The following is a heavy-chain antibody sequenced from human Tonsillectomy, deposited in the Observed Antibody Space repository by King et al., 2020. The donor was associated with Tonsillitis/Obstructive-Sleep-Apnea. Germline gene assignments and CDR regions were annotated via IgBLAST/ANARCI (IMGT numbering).Heavy chain of an antibody. J-gene: IGHJ4*02. CDR1: GFTFSSYG. CDR3: AKDHRTYFDY. CDR2: ISYDGSNK. Sequence: QVQLVESGGAVFQPGRSLRPSCEAPGFTFSSYGMHWVRKAPGKGLEGVAVISYDGSNKYYADSVKGRFTISRDNSKNTLYLQMNSLRAEDTAVYYCAKDHRTYFDYWGQGTLVTVSS. D-gene: IGHD1-1*01. V-gene: IGHV3-30*18.